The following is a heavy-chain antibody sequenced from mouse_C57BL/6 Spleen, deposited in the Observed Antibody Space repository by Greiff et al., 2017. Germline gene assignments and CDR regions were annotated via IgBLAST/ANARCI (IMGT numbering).Heavy chain of an antibody. Sequence: QVQLQQPGAELVKPGASVKMSCKASGYTFTSYWITWVKQRPGQGLEWIGVIYPGSGSTNYNEKFKSKATLTVDTSSSTAYMQLSSLTSEDSAVYYCASRGSSYDAMDYWGQGTAVTVSS. CDR1: GYTFTSYW. CDR3: ASRGSSYDAMDY. CDR2: IYPGSGST. J-gene: IGHJ4*01. V-gene: IGHV1-55*01. D-gene: IGHD1-1*01.